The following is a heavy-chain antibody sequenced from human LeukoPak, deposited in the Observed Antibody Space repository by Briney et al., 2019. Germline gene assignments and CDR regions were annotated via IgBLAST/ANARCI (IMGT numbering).Heavy chain of an antibody. V-gene: IGHV4-4*07. CDR2: IYSSGST. CDR1: GGSISSYY. D-gene: IGHD3-22*01. CDR3: AREVRSSGYSLDY. J-gene: IGHJ4*02. Sequence: SETLSLTCAVSGGSISSYYWSWIRQPAGKGLEWIGRIYSSGSTNYNPSLKSRVTMSVDTSKNQFSLKLRSVTAADTAVYYCAREVRSSGYSLDYWGQGTLVTVSS.